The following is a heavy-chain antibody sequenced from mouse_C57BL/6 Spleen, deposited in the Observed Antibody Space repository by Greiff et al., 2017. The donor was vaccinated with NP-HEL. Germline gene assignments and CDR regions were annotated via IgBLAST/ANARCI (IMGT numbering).Heavy chain of an antibody. CDR1: GYTFTDYN. CDR2: INPNNGGT. D-gene: IGHD1-1*01. Sequence: EVQVVESGPELVKPGASVKISCKASGYTFTDYNMDWVKQSHGKSLEWIGDINPNNGGTIYNQKFKGKATLTVDKSSSTAYMELRSLTSEDTAVYYCARSYYYGSSHWCFDVWGTGTTVTVSS. CDR3: ARSYYYGSSHWCFDV. V-gene: IGHV1-18*01. J-gene: IGHJ1*03.